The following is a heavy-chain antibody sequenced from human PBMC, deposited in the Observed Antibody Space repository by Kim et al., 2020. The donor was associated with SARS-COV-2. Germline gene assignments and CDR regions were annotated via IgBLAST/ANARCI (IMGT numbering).Heavy chain of an antibody. V-gene: IGHV4-39*01. D-gene: IGHD3-9*01. Sequence: PSPKSRVTISVDTAKNQFSLKLSSVTAADTAVYYCARHGVIWGKLRYFDPGGQGTLVTVSS. CDR3: ARHGVIWGKLRYFDP. J-gene: IGHJ5*02.